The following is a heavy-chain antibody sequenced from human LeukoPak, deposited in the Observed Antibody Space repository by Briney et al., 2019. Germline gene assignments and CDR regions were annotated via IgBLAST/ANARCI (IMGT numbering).Heavy chain of an antibody. J-gene: IGHJ4*02. Sequence: GGSLRLSCAASGFTFGSYGMHWVRQAPGKGLEWVALIWYDGSNKYYADSVKGRFTISRDNSKNTLYLQMNSLRAEDTAVYYCARDPERYYYDSSGYYPHYWGQGTLVTVSS. CDR2: IWYDGSNK. V-gene: IGHV3-33*08. CDR1: GFTFGSYG. CDR3: ARDPERYYYDSSGYYPHY. D-gene: IGHD3-22*01.